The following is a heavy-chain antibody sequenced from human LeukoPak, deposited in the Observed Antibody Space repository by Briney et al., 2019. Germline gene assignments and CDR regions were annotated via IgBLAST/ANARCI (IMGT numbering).Heavy chain of an antibody. CDR1: GFTFSSYE. V-gene: IGHV3-48*03. CDR2: ISSSGSTI. D-gene: IGHD1-26*01. CDR3: AREGSYYVFDY. J-gene: IGHJ4*02. Sequence: GGFLRLSCAASGFTFSSYEMNWVRQAPGKGLEWVSYISSSGSTIYYADSLKGRFTISRDNAKNSLYLQMNSLRAEDTAVYYCAREGSYYVFDYWGQGTLVTVSS.